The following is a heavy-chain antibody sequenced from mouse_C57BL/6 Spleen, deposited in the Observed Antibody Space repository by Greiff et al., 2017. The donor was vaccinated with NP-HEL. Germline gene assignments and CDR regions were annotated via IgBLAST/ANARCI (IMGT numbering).Heavy chain of an antibody. CDR3: ARAQLGPAWFAY. V-gene: IGHV5-16*01. CDR1: GFTFSDYY. J-gene: IGHJ3*01. D-gene: IGHD4-1*02. Sequence: EVHLVESEGGLVQPGSSMKLSCTASGFTFSDYYMAWVRQVPEKGLEWVANINYDGSSTYYLDSLKSRFIISRDNAKNILYLQMSSLKSEDTATYYCARAQLGPAWFAYWGQGTLVTVSA. CDR2: INYDGSST.